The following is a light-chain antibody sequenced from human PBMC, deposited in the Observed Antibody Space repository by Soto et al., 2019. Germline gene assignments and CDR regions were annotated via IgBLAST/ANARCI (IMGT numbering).Light chain of an antibody. CDR1: SSDVGGYNY. Sequence: QSVLTQPPSASGSPGQSVTISCTGTSSDVGGYNYVSWFQQHPGEAPKLMIYDVSKRPSGVPDRFSGSKSGNTASLTVSGLRAEDEADYYCSSYAGSNYYVFGTGTKVTVL. CDR3: SSYAGSNYYV. V-gene: IGLV2-8*01. CDR2: DVS. J-gene: IGLJ1*01.